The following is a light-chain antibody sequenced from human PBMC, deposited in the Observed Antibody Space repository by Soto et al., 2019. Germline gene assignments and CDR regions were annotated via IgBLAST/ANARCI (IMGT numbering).Light chain of an antibody. CDR1: QSVSSN. Sequence: EIVLTQSPATLSVSPGERATLSCRASQSVSSNLAWHQQRPGQAPRLLIYGASTRATGVPARFSGGGSGTEFTLTITSLQSEDFAVYWCQQYNNRPLTFGPGTRLEN. CDR2: GAS. V-gene: IGKV3D-15*01. J-gene: IGKJ5*01. CDR3: QQYNNRPLT.